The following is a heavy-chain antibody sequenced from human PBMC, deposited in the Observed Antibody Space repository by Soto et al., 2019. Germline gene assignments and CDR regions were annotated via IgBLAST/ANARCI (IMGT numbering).Heavy chain of an antibody. J-gene: IGHJ4*02. CDR3: ARGMTTVTTYDY. CDR2: IYYSGST. Sequence: PSETLSLTCTVSGGSIISCGYYWSWIRQHPGKGLEWIGYIYYSGSTYYNPSLKSRVTISVDTSKNQFSLKLSSVTAADTAVYYCARGMTTVTTYDYWGQGTLVTVSS. D-gene: IGHD4-4*01. V-gene: IGHV4-31*03. CDR1: GGSIISCGYY.